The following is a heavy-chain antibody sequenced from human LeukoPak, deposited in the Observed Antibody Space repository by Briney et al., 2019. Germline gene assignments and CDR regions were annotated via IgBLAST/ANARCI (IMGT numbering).Heavy chain of an antibody. CDR3: ARGIPAANSLSFDY. V-gene: IGHV3-11*01. Sequence: GGSLRLSCAASGFTFSDYYMSWVRQAPGKGLEWVSYISSSGSTIYYADSVKGRFTISRDNAKNSLYLQMNSLRAEDTAVYYCARGIPAANSLSFDYWGQGILVTVSS. CDR2: ISSSGSTI. J-gene: IGHJ4*02. D-gene: IGHD2-2*01. CDR1: GFTFSDYY.